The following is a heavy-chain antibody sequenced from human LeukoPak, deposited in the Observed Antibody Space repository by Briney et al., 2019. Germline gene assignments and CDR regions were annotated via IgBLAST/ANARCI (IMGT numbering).Heavy chain of an antibody. CDR2: INTDGTST. D-gene: IGHD5-12*01. CDR1: GFSFSSYW. Sequence: GGSLRLSCAASGFSFSSYWMHWVRQAPGKGLVWVSRINTDGTSTKYADSVKGRFTISRDNARNTVYLQMNSLRAEDTAVYYCARARYSYTGIVDYWGQGTLVTVSS. J-gene: IGHJ4*02. CDR3: ARARYSYTGIVDY. V-gene: IGHV3-74*01.